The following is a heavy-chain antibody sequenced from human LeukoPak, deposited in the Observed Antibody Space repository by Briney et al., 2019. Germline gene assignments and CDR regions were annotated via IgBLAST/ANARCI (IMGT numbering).Heavy chain of an antibody. CDR2: IYSGGST. V-gene: IGHV3-53*01. J-gene: IGHJ6*02. CDR1: GFTVSSNS. Sequence: AGGSLRLSCAASGFTVSSNSMNWVRQAPGKGLQWVSVIYSGGSTYYADSVKGRFTISRDNSKNTLHLQMNSLRAEDTAVYYCARENNFGSGMDVWGQGTTVTVSS. D-gene: IGHD3-10*01. CDR3: ARENNFGSGMDV.